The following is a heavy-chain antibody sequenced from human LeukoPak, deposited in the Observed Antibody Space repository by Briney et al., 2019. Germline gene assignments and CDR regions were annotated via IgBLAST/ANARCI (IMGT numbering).Heavy chain of an antibody. CDR3: ASSDSGYCSGGSCYQNPFDP. CDR1: GGTFSSYA. D-gene: IGHD2-15*01. Sequence: GASVKDSCKASGGTFSSYAISWVRQATGQGLEWMGGNIPIFGTANYAQKFQGRVTITADESTSTAYMELNSLRSEDTAVYYCASSDSGYCSGGSCYQNPFDPWGQGTLVTVSS. J-gene: IGHJ5*02. CDR2: NIPIFGTA. V-gene: IGHV1-69*01.